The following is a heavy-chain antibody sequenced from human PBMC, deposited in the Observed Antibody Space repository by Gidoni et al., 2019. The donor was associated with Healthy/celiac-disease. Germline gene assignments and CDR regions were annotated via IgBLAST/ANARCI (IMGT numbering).Heavy chain of an antibody. CDR3: TTDSAAGIEDDY. D-gene: IGHD6-13*01. J-gene: IGHJ4*02. Sequence: SNAWMTWVRQAPGKGLEWVGRIKSKTDGGTTDYAAPVKGRFTISRDDSKNTLYLQMNSLKTEDTAVYYCTTDSAAGIEDDYWGQGTLVTVSS. V-gene: IGHV3-15*07. CDR2: IKSKTDGGTT. CDR1: SNAW.